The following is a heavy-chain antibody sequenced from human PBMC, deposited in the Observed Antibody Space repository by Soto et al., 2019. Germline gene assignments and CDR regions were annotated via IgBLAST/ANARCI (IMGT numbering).Heavy chain of an antibody. J-gene: IGHJ4*02. CDR3: ARRRTDQWLAYFDQ. V-gene: IGHV4-39*01. Sequence: PSETLSLTCTVSGGSISSTTYYWGWIRQPPGKGLEWIGTISYSGSAYYNPSLKSRVTISVDTSKNQLSLKLSSVTAADTAVYHCARRRTDQWLAYFDQWGQGTLVTVSS. CDR2: ISYSGSA. CDR1: GGSISSTTYY. D-gene: IGHD6-19*01.